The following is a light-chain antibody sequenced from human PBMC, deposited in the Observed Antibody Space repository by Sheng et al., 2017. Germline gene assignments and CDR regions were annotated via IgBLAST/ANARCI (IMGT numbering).Light chain of an antibody. Sequence: AIWLTQSPSLLSASTGDRVNISCRMSQAISTYLAWYQQKPGKAPELLIYATSTLQSGVPSRFSGSGSGTDFTLTISCLQSEDFATYFCQQYHSFPLTFGGGTKVEDQT. V-gene: IGKV1D-8*02. CDR1: QAISTY. CDR3: QQYHSFPLT. J-gene: IGKJ4*01. CDR2: ATS.